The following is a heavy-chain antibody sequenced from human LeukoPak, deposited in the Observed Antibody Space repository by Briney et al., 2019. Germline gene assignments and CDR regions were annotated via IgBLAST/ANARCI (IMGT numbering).Heavy chain of an antibody. D-gene: IGHD5-24*01. Sequence: PGRSLRFSCAASGFTFDDYAMHWVRQAPGKGLEWVSGISWNSGSIGYADSVKGRFTISRDNAKNSLYLQMNSLRAEDTALYYCAKGGDGYNPPYFDYWGQGTLVTVSS. V-gene: IGHV3-9*01. CDR1: GFTFDDYA. CDR2: ISWNSGSI. CDR3: AKGGDGYNPPYFDY. J-gene: IGHJ4*02.